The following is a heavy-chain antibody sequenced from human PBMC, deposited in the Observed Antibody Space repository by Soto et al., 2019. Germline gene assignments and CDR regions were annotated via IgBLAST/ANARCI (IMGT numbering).Heavy chain of an antibody. CDR1: GGTFSSYA. CDR2: IIPIFGTT. J-gene: IGHJ6*02. V-gene: IGHV1-69*06. CDR3: ARGRFMAVAGTVGASYYYYGMDV. D-gene: IGHD6-19*01. Sequence: QVQLVQSGAEVKKPGSSVKVSCKASGGTFSSYAISWVRQAPAQGLEWMGGIIPIFGTTNYAQKFQGRVTITADKSTSTADMELSSLRSEDTAVYYCARGRFMAVAGTVGASYYYYGMDVWGRGTTVIVSS.